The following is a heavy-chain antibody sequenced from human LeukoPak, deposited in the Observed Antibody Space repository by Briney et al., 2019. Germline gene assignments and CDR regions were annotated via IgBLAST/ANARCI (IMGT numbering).Heavy chain of an antibody. Sequence: PGGSLRLSCAASGFTFSSYGMSWVRQAPGKGLQWVAVISYDGSNKYYADSVKGRFTISRDNSKNTLYLQMNSLRAEDTAVYYCARDSSKITMVRGSGYWGQGTLVTVSS. CDR1: GFTFSSYG. D-gene: IGHD3-10*01. CDR3: ARDSSKITMVRGSGY. CDR2: ISYDGSNK. V-gene: IGHV3-30*03. J-gene: IGHJ4*02.